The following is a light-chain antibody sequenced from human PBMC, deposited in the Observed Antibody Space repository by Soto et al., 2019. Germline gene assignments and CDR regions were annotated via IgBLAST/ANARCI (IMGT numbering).Light chain of an antibody. Sequence: QSALTQPASMSGSPGQSITISCTGTSGDVGFYDFVSWYQQHPGKVPRLIIYGVTKRHSGVSHRFSGSKSGNTASLTISGLQVEDEADYSCASYTGSSTYVFGGGTKLTVL. V-gene: IGLV2-14*03. J-gene: IGLJ3*02. CDR2: GVT. CDR3: ASYTGSSTYV. CDR1: SGDVGFYDF.